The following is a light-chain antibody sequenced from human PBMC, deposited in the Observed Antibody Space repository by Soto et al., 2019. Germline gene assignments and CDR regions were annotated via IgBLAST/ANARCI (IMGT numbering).Light chain of an antibody. CDR3: KQYDTSPPT. V-gene: IGKV3-20*01. CDR2: RTF. J-gene: IGKJ5*01. CDR1: QPITSRY. Sequence: IVLTQSPGTLSLSPGERATLSCRASQPITSRYLAWYQHQPGQAPRLLIYRTFARAPGIPDRFSGGGSGTEFTLTISRLEREDFAVYYCKQYDTSPPTFGQGTRLDIK.